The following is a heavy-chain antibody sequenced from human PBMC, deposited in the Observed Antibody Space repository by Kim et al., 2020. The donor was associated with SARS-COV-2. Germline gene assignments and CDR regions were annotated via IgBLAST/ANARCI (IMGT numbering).Heavy chain of an antibody. V-gene: IGHV3-66*01. Sequence: GGSLRLSCAASGFTVSSNYMSWVRQAPGKGLEWVSVIYSGGSTYYADSMKGRFTISRDNSKNTLYLQMNSLRAEDTAFYYCAKGESVAGNGYFDYWGQGTLVTVSS. CDR1: GFTVSSNY. J-gene: IGHJ4*02. D-gene: IGHD6-19*01. CDR3: AKGESVAGNGYFDY. CDR2: IYSGGST.